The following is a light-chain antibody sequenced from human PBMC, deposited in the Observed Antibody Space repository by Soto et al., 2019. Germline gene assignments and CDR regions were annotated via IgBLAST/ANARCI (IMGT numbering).Light chain of an antibody. V-gene: IGKV3-20*01. Sequence: EIVLTQSPGTLSLSPGEGATLSCRASQSVSSTYIAWHQQKPGQAPGLLIYGTSTRATGIPDRFRGSGSGTDFNLTVSRLEPEEFAVYFCQQYSVSPRTFGQGTRVEIK. J-gene: IGKJ1*01. CDR3: QQYSVSPRT. CDR2: GTS. CDR1: QSVSSTY.